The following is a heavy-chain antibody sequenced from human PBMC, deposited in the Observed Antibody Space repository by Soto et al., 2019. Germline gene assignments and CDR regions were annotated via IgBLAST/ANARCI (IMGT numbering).Heavy chain of an antibody. J-gene: IGHJ4*02. Sequence: SRSYDCRLISQPPGKGLEWIGYIYYSGSTNYNPSLKSRVTISVDTSKNQFSLKLSSVTAAGTAVYYCARAGIMTTVTFDYWGQGTLVTVSS. CDR3: ARAGIMTTVTFDY. CDR1: SRSYD. D-gene: IGHD4-17*01. V-gene: IGHV4-61*01. CDR2: IYYSGST.